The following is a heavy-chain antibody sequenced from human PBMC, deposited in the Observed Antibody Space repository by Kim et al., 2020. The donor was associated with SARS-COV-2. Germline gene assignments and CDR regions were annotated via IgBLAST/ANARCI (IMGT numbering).Heavy chain of an antibody. V-gene: IGHV3-30*04. CDR1: GFTFSSYA. CDR3: ARDFEGDGFRDYGDYESYYYYGMDV. J-gene: IGHJ6*02. Sequence: GGSLRLSCAASGFTFSSYAMHWVRQAPGKGLEWVAVISYDGSNKYYADSVKGRFTISRDNSKNTLYLQMNSLRAEDTAVYYCARDFEGDGFRDYGDYESYYYYGMDVWGQGTTVTVSS. D-gene: IGHD4-17*01. CDR2: ISYDGSNK.